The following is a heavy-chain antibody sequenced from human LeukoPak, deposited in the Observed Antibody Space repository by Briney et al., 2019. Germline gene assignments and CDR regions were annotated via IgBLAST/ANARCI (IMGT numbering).Heavy chain of an antibody. J-gene: IGHJ4*02. V-gene: IGHV3-30-3*01. CDR1: GFTFSSYA. D-gene: IGHD6-19*01. CDR3: ARANRPFHSSGWYKDY. Sequence: SLRLSCSASGFTFSSYAMHWVRQAPGKGLEWVAVISYDGSSKYFADSVKGRFTISRDTSKNTLYLQMNSLRAEDTAVYYCARANRPFHSSGWYKDYWGQGTLVTVSS. CDR2: ISYDGSSK.